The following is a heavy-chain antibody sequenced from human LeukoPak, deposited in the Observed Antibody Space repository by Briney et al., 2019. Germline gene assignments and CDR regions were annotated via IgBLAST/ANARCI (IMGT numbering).Heavy chain of an antibody. D-gene: IGHD1-26*01. Sequence: GESLRLSCAASGFTFSSYSMNWVRQAPGKGLEWVSSISSSSSYICYADSVKGRFTISRDNAKNSLYLQMNSLRAEDTAVYYCARARGATRRYYFDYWGQGTLVTVSS. CDR1: GFTFSSYS. J-gene: IGHJ4*02. V-gene: IGHV3-21*01. CDR3: ARARGATRRYYFDY. CDR2: ISSSSSYI.